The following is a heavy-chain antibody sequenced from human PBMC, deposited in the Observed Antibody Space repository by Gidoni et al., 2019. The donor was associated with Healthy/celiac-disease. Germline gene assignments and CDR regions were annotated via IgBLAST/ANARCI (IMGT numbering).Heavy chain of an antibody. CDR3: ARQTTVTMFDYYYYMDV. D-gene: IGHD4-17*01. J-gene: IGHJ6*03. Sequence: QVQLQESGPGLVKPSETLYLTCTVSGYSISSGNYWGWIRQPPGKGLEWIGIIYPSGSTYYNPSLPSRVTISVYTSKHQFSLKLSSVTAADTAVYYCARQTTVTMFDYYYYMDVWGKGTTVTVSS. CDR1: GYSISSGNY. CDR2: IYPSGST. V-gene: IGHV4-38-2*02.